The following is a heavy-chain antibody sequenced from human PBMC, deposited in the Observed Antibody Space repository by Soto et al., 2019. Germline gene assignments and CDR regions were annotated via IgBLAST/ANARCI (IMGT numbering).Heavy chain of an antibody. Sequence: GSLRLSCAASGFTFSSYGMHWVRQAPGKGLEWVAVISYDGSNKYYADSVKGRFTISRDKSKHTLYLQMNSLRAEDTAVYYCAKDGQGNFWSGLYYYYYYMDVWGKGTTVTVSS. CDR1: GFTFSSYG. CDR2: ISYDGSNK. V-gene: IGHV3-30*18. CDR3: AKDGQGNFWSGLYYYYYYMDV. J-gene: IGHJ6*03. D-gene: IGHD3-3*01.